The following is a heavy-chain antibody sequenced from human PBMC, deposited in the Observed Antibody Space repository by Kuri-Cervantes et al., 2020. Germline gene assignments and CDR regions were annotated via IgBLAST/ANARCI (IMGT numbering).Heavy chain of an antibody. V-gene: IGHV3-30*02. CDR1: GFTFSSYG. D-gene: IGHD6-19*01. Sequence: GESLKISCAVSGFTFSSYGMHWVRQAPGKGLEWVAFLRYDGSNKYYADSVKGRFTISRDNSKNTLYQQMNSLRDEDTAVYYCAKLGRGSGWSPFDYWGQGTLVTVSS. CDR2: LRYDGSNK. CDR3: AKLGRGSGWSPFDY. J-gene: IGHJ4*02.